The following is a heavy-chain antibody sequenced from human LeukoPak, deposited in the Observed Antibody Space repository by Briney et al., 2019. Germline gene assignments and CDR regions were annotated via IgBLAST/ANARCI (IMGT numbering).Heavy chain of an antibody. CDR1: GGSISSSSYY. CDR3: ARHYGDYRYYFDY. Sequence: SETLSLTCTVSGGSISSSSYYWGWIRQPPGKGLEWIGSIYYSGSTYYNPSLESRVSISVDTSKNQFSLKLSSVTAADTAVYYCARHYGDYRYYFDYWGQGTLVTVSS. D-gene: IGHD4-17*01. CDR2: IYYSGST. J-gene: IGHJ4*02. V-gene: IGHV4-39*01.